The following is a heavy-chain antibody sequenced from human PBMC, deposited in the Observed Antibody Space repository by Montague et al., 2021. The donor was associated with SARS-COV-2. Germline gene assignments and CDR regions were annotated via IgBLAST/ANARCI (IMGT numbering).Heavy chain of an antibody. CDR3: AREYRIELWQINGCFGL. Sequence: SETLSLTCSVSGGSISGYYWSWIRQPPGKGLEWIGYIYPSGNTKYNPSLKSRVSISVDTSKNQFSLRLSSVTAADTAVYYCAREYRIELWQINGCFGLWGRGTLVTVSS. D-gene: IGHD5-18*01. V-gene: IGHV4-59*12. J-gene: IGHJ2*01. CDR2: IYPSGNT. CDR1: GGSISGYY.